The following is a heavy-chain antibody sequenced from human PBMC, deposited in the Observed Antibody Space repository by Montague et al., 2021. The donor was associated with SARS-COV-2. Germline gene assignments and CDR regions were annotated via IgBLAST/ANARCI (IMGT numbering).Heavy chain of an antibody. D-gene: IGHD3-16*01. J-gene: IGHJ3*02. Sequence: CAISGDSVAGHRRRWEENTSELQSRKKWYGRICFKKKRFDHYELSMKGRISIKADTSKNQFSLQLDSVNPEDTAVYYCARGNGLGPYTGYAFDRWGQGTLVTVSS. CDR3: ARGNGLGPYTGYAFDR. V-gene: IGHV6-1*01. CDR1: GDSVAGHRRR. CDR2: ICFKKKRFD.